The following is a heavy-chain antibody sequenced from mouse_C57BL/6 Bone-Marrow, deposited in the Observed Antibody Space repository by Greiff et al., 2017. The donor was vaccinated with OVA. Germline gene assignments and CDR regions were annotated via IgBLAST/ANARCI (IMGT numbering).Heavy chain of an antibody. Sequence: QVQLQQPGAELVMPGASVKLSCKASGYTLTSYWMHWVKQRPGQGLEWIGEIDPSDSYTNYNQKFKGKSTLTVDKSSSTAYMQLSSLTSEDSAVYYCARSESTMVTTYDYWGQGTTLTVSS. J-gene: IGHJ2*01. CDR1: GYTLTSYW. D-gene: IGHD2-2*01. V-gene: IGHV1-69*01. CDR2: IDPSDSYT. CDR3: ARSESTMVTTYDY.